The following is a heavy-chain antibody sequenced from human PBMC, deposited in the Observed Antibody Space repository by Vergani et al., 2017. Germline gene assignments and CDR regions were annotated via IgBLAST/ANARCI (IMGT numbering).Heavy chain of an antibody. CDR2: IIPILGIA. CDR3: ARDLYCSGGSCYHGY. CDR1: VGTFSSYA. D-gene: IGHD2-15*01. V-gene: IGHV1-69*04. J-gene: IGHJ4*02. Sequence: QVQLVQSGAEVKKPGSSVKVSCKASVGTFSSYAISWVRQAPGQGLEWMGRIIPILGIANYAQKFQGRVTITADKSTSTAYMELSSLRSEDTAVYYCARDLYCSGGSCYHGYWGQGTLVTVSS.